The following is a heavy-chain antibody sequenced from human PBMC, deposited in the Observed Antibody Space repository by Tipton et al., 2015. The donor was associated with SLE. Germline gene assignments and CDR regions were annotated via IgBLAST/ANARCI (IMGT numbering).Heavy chain of an antibody. CDR1: GDSISSDY. CDR2: IYDTEIT. Sequence: LRLSCTVSGDSISSDYWSWVRQSPGRGLEWIACIYDTEITNYNPSLKSRVTLSVDTSRNQFSLELTSVTAADTAVYFCARGPPMDVWGTGATATVS. CDR3: ARGPPMDV. J-gene: IGHJ6*03. V-gene: IGHV4-59*01.